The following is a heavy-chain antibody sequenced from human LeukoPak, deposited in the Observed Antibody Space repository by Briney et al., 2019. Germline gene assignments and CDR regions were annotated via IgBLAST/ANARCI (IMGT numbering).Heavy chain of an antibody. CDR2: MRYDTNNK. J-gene: IGHJ3*02. Sequence: GGSLRLSCAASGFTFSKNGMHWVRQAPGKGLEWIALMRYDTNNKYYADSVKGRFTISGDNSKLYLQMNSLRDEDTAVYYCAKARGDGYNDAFDMWGQGTMVTVSS. CDR3: AKARGDGYNDAFDM. V-gene: IGHV3-30*02. CDR1: GFTFSKNG. D-gene: IGHD5-24*01.